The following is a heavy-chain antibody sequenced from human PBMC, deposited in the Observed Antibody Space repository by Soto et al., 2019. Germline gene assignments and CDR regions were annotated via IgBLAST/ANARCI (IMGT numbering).Heavy chain of an antibody. V-gene: IGHV3-74*01. CDR3: ASRTMPYGMDV. Sequence: PGGSLSLSCAPSGFTSGTLWRNWVRQGQGKGLVWVSRINSDGSFTSYADSVKGRFTISRDNAKNTVYLQMNSLRAEDTAVYYCASRTMPYGMDVWGQGT. CDR2: INSDGSFT. J-gene: IGHJ6*02. D-gene: IGHD2-2*01. CDR1: GFTSGTLW.